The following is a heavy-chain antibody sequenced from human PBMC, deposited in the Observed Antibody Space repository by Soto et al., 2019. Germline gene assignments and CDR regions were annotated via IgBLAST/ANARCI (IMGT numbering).Heavy chain of an antibody. V-gene: IGHV3-48*03. CDR1: GFTFSSYE. Sequence: GGSLRLSCAASGFTFSSYEMNWVRQAPGKGLEWISYISGSGTTIYYADSVKGRFTISRDNAKKSLYLQMNSLRAEDTAVYYCTREVTVFGVIIPTPMDVWGQGTTVTVSS. J-gene: IGHJ6*02. D-gene: IGHD3-3*01. CDR3: TREVTVFGVIIPTPMDV. CDR2: ISGSGTTI.